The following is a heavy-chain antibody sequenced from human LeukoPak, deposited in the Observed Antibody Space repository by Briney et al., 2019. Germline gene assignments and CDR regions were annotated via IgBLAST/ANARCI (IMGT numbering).Heavy chain of an antibody. Sequence: GGSLRLFCVGSGFTFSSYGMHWVRQAPGKGLEWVVVVSNDGTDKHHADSVKGRFIISRDNSKNTLNLQMNNLRGEDTAVYYCAKAAGTWLAHFDYWGQGILVIVSS. V-gene: IGHV3-30*18. CDR1: GFTFSSYG. CDR3: AKAAGTWLAHFDY. CDR2: VSNDGTDK. J-gene: IGHJ4*02. D-gene: IGHD6-19*01.